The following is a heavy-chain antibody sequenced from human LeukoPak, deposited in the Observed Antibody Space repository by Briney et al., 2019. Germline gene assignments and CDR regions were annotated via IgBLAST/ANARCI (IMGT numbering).Heavy chain of an antibody. CDR3: ARPPHHDYYDSSGY. D-gene: IGHD3-22*01. V-gene: IGHV5-51*01. Sequence: GXVRQLPXXXLEWXGIIYPGDSDTRYSPSFQGQVTISADKSISTAYLQWSSLKASDTAMYYCARPPHHDYYDSSGYWGQGTLVTVSS. J-gene: IGHJ4*02. CDR2: IYPGDSDT.